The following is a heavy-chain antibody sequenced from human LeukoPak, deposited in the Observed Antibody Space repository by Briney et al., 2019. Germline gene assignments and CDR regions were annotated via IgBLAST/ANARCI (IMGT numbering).Heavy chain of an antibody. CDR3: AQHSRITGYLS. D-gene: IGHD3-9*01. Sequence: SETLSLTCAVYGGSFSGYYWSWIRQPPGKGLEWIGEINHSGSTNYNPSLKSRVTISVDTSKNQFSLKLTSMTAADTALYYCAQHSRITGYLSWGLGSLVTVSS. V-gene: IGHV4-34*01. J-gene: IGHJ5*02. CDR1: GGSFSGYY. CDR2: INHSGST.